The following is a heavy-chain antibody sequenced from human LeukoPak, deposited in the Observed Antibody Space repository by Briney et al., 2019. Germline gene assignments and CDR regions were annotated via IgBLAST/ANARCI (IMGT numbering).Heavy chain of an antibody. CDR2: IYYSGST. CDR1: GGSISSYY. D-gene: IGHD2-21*02. V-gene: IGHV4-59*01. CDR3: ARLTAIGYFDY. Sequence: PSETLSLTCTVSGGSISSYYWSWIRQPPGKGLEWIGYIYYSGSTNYNPSLKSRVTISVDTSKNQFSLKLSSVTAADTAVYYCARLTAIGYFDYWGQRTLVTVSS. J-gene: IGHJ4*02.